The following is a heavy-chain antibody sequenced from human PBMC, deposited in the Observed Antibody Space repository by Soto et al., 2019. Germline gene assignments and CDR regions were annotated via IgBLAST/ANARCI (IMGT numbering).Heavy chain of an antibody. V-gene: IGHV1-8*01. J-gene: IGHJ4*02. CDR3: ARGRDYYDSSGSDLDY. CDR1: GYTFTSYD. Sequence: QVQLVQSGAEVKKPGASVKVSCKASGYTFTSYDINWVRQATGQGLEWMGWMNPNSGNTGYAQKFPGRVTMTRNTSIRTAYMELSSLRSEDTAVYYCARGRDYYDSSGSDLDYCGQGTLVTVSS. CDR2: MNPNSGNT. D-gene: IGHD3-22*01.